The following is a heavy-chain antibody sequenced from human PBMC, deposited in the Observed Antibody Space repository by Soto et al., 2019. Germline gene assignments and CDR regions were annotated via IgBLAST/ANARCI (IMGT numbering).Heavy chain of an antibody. V-gene: IGHV1-69*19. CDR3: AREVQVHTPAFVY. Sequence: QVQLVQSGAEMKKPGSSVKVSCQSSGGTFNTYAMNWVRQAPGQGPEWMGDISPMFGAANYAAKFQGRVTIAADESTGTSYMQLSSLTSEDTALLFCAREVQVHTPAFVYWGQGTRVSVSS. CDR1: GGTFNTYA. D-gene: IGHD3-10*01. J-gene: IGHJ4*02. CDR2: ISPMFGAA.